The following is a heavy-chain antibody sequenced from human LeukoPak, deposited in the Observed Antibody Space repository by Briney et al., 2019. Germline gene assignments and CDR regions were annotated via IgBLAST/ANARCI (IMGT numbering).Heavy chain of an antibody. V-gene: IGHV3-73*01. J-gene: IGHJ4*02. CDR3: TYPTGGEGY. CDR1: GFTFSGSA. CDR2: IRSKANGYAT. D-gene: IGHD4-17*01. Sequence: GGSLRLSCAASGFTFSGSAMHWVRQASGKGLEWVGRIRSKANGYATAYAASVKGRFTISRDDSKNTAYLQMNSLKTEDTAVYYCTYPTGGEGYWGQGTLVTVSS.